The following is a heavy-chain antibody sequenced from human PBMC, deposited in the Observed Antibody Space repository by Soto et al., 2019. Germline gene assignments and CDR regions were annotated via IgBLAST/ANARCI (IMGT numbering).Heavy chain of an antibody. CDR3: ARVDGNCGGDCYYIIDY. CDR1: GGSISSYY. Sequence: PSETLSLTCTVSGGSISSYYWSWIRQPPGKGLECIGYIFYSGSTNYNPSLKRRVTISVDTSKNQFSLKLSSVTAADTAVYYCARVDGNCGGDCYYIIDYWGQGTLVTSPQ. J-gene: IGHJ4*02. CDR2: IFYSGST. D-gene: IGHD2-21*02. V-gene: IGHV4-59*01.